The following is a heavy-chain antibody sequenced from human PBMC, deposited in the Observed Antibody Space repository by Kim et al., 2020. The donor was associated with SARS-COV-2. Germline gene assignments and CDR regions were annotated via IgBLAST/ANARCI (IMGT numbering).Heavy chain of an antibody. V-gene: IGHV1-24*01. CDR3: AIVGYGGPGHRAFDI. D-gene: IGHD4-17*01. J-gene: IGHJ3*02. Sequence: QKCQGRVTMTEDTSTDTAYMELSSLRSEDTAVYYCAIVGYGGPGHRAFDIWGQGTMVTVSS.